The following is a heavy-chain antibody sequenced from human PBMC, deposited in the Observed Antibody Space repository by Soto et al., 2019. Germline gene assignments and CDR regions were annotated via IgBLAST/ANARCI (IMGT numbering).Heavy chain of an antibody. D-gene: IGHD6-19*01. Sequence: QVQLVQSGAEVKKPGSSVKVSCKASGGTFSSYAISWVRQAPGQGLEWMGGIIPIFGTANYAQKFQGRVTMNADESTSTASMELSSLRSEDTAVYYCASPPAPSSDYYYYGMDVWGQGTTVTVAS. CDR2: IIPIFGTA. CDR1: GGTFSSYA. V-gene: IGHV1-69*01. J-gene: IGHJ6*02. CDR3: ASPPAPSSDYYYYGMDV.